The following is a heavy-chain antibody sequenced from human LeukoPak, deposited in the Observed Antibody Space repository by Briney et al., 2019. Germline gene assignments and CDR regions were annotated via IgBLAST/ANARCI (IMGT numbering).Heavy chain of an antibody. CDR2: IISSSSTI. CDR1: GFAFSSYS. CDR3: ARDMDDSSGYYSDAFDI. V-gene: IGHV3-48*01. Sequence: GSLRLSCAASGFAFSSYSMNWVRQAPGKGLEWVSYIISSSSTIYYADSVKGRFTISRDNAKNSLYLQMNSLRAEDTAVYYCARDMDDSSGYYSDAFDIWGQGTMVTVSS. D-gene: IGHD3-22*01. J-gene: IGHJ3*02.